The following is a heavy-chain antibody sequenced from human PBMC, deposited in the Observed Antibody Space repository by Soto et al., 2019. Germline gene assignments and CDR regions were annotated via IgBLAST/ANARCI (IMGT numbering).Heavy chain of an antibody. J-gene: IGHJ2*01. CDR1: GGSFSGYS. V-gene: IGHV4-34*01. D-gene: IGHD3-22*01. CDR3: ARTGAYDSSGPPGGYFDL. CDR2: INHSGST. Sequence: QVQLQQWGAGLLKPSETLSLTCAVYGGSFSGYSWSWIRQPPGKGLEWIGEINHSGSTNYNPSLRIPVTISVDTSKNQFSLKLSSVTAAGTAVYYCARTGAYDSSGPPGGYFDLWGRGTLVTVSS.